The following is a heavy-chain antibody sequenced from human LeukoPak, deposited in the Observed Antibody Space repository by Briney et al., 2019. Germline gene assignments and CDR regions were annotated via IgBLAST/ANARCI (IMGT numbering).Heavy chain of an antibody. J-gene: IGHJ4*02. CDR3: ARQTIAIAGAGTRILFDY. D-gene: IGHD6-19*01. CDR2: IKQDGSEK. V-gene: IGHV3-7*03. Sequence: GGSLRLSCAASGFTFSSYWMSWVRQAPGKGLEWVANIKQDGSEKYYVDSVKGRFTISRDNAKNSLYLQMNSLRAEDTAVYYCARQTIAIAGAGTRILFDYWGQGTLVTVSS. CDR1: GFTFSSYW.